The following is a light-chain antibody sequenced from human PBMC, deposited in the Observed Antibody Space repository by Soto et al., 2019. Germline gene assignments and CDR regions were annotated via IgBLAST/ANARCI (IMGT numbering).Light chain of an antibody. CDR1: QSVSSTY. CDR3: QQYGRSSLS. J-gene: IGKJ3*01. V-gene: IGKV3-20*01. Sequence: EIALTQSPGTLSLSPGERATLSCRASQSVSSTYLAWYQQKPGQAPRLLIYGASSRASGIPDRFSGSGSGTDFTLTISRLDPEDFAVYYCQQYGRSSLSFGPGTKVDIK. CDR2: GAS.